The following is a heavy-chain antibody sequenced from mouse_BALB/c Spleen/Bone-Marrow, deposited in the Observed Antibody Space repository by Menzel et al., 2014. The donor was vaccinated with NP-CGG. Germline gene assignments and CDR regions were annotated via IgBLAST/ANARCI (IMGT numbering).Heavy chain of an antibody. CDR2: INPYNGDT. V-gene: IGHV1-37*01. CDR3: GRGKDGYYSFDY. D-gene: IGHD2-3*01. J-gene: IGHJ2*01. Sequence: VQLKESGPELVKPGASVKISCKASGYSFTGYFMNWVKQSHGKSLEWIGRINPYNGDTFYNQKFKGKATLIVDKSSSTAHMELLSLTSEDSAVYYCGRGKDGYYSFDYWGQGTTLTVSS. CDR1: GYSFTGYF.